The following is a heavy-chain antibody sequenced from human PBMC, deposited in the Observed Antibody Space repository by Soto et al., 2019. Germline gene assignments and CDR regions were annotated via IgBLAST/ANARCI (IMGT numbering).Heavy chain of an antibody. CDR2: IYRSGTS. CDR3: ARALSSDDILDS. V-gene: IGHV4-31*03. CDR1: GGSISSGGYY. Sequence: QVQLQESGPGLVKPSQTLSLTCTVSGGSISSGGYYWIWIRQHPGKGLEWIGYIYRSGTSYYNPSLKSRVTMSVDTSKNQFSLNVSSVAAADTAVYYWARALSSDDILDSWGQGTQVTVSS. J-gene: IGHJ4*02. D-gene: IGHD3-9*01.